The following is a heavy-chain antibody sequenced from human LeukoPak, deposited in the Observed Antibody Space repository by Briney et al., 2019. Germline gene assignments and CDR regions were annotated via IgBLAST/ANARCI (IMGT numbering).Heavy chain of an antibody. CDR2: ISSSGSTI. J-gene: IGHJ6*03. D-gene: IGHD3-10*01. CDR3: ARGPPESGYYYYYMDV. CDR1: GFTFSDYY. V-gene: IGHV3-11*04. Sequence: GGFLRLSCAASGFTFSDYYMSWIRQAPGKGLEWVSYISSSGSTIYYADSVKGRFTISRDNAKNSLYLQMNSLRAEDTAVYYCARGPPESGYYYYYMDVWGKGTTVTVSS.